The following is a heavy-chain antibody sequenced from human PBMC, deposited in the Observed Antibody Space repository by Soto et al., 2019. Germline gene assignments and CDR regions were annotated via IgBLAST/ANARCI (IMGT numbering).Heavy chain of an antibody. J-gene: IGHJ4*02. Sequence: QVQLVESGGGVVQPGRSLRLSCAASGFTFSSYGMHWVRQAPGKGLEWVAVISYDGSNKYYADSVKGRFTISRDNSKNTLYLQMNSLRVEDTAVYYCAKTFYYDSSGYGAPYFDYWGQGTLVTVSS. D-gene: IGHD3-22*01. CDR1: GFTFSSYG. V-gene: IGHV3-30*18. CDR3: AKTFYYDSSGYGAPYFDY. CDR2: ISYDGSNK.